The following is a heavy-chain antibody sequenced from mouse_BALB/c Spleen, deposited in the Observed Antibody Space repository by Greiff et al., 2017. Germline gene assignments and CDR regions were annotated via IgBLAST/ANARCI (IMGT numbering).Heavy chain of an antibody. J-gene: IGHJ3*01. CDR2: ISSGGGST. D-gene: IGHD2-2*01. CDR3: ARHGGYHSAWFAY. Sequence: EVKLVESGGGLVKPGGSLKLSCAASGFAFSSYDMSWVRQTPEKRLEWVAYISSGGGSTYYPDTVKGRFTISRDNAKNTLYLQMSSLKSEDTAMYYCARHGGYHSAWFAYWGQGTLVTVSA. CDR1: GFAFSSYD. V-gene: IGHV5-12-1*01.